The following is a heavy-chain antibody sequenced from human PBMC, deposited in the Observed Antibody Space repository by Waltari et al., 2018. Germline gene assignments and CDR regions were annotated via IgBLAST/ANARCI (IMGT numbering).Heavy chain of an antibody. CDR1: GGSFSNYY. V-gene: IGHV4-59*01. CDR3: ARTMSTWGYGDYYFDY. D-gene: IGHD7-27*01. Sequence: QVQLQESGPGLVEPSETLSLTCNVSGGSFSNYYWSWIRQPPGKGLEWIGYVSYIGSTTYNPSLQSRVTISIDTSEQQFSLKLTSVTPADTAVDYCARTMSTWGYGDYYFDYWGQGTLVTVSS. CDR2: VSYIGST. J-gene: IGHJ4*02.